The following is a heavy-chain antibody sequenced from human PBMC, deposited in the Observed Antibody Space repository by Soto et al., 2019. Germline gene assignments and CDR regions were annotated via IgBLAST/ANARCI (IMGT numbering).Heavy chain of an antibody. D-gene: IGHD2-21*02. Sequence: QVQLQQSGPGLVKPSQTLSLTCTVSAGSISSDYYHWTWIRQSPGKGLEWIGYIHHSGSILYNPSLKSRLTISVDTSKNQFSLRLTSVTAADTAVYFCAREDDGGDSLDVWGQGTTVTVSS. V-gene: IGHV4-30-4*08. CDR2: IHHSGSI. J-gene: IGHJ6*02. CDR3: AREDDGGDSLDV. CDR1: AGSISSDYYH.